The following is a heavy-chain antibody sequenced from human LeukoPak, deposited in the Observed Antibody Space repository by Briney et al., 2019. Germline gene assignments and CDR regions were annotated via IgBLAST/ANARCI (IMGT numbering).Heavy chain of an antibody. J-gene: IGHJ4*02. CDR1: VDSFTSYW. CDR2: IDPSDAYT. D-gene: IGHD5-12*01. Sequence: GESLRISCKCSVDSFTSYWISWVRPMPGESLEWMGRIDPSDAYTNYSPSFQGHVTISADKSISTAYLQWSSLKASDTAMYYCARAPRVATIWGDYWGQGTLVNVSS. V-gene: IGHV5-10-1*01. CDR3: ARAPRVATIWGDY.